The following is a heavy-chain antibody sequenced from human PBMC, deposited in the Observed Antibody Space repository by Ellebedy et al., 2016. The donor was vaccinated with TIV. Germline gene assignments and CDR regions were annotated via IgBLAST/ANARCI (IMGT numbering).Heavy chain of an antibody. CDR1: GYTLTELS. CDR3: ARVPIDQLTTVSPYYYYYMDV. Sequence: ASVKVSXXVSGYTLTELSMHWVRQAPGKGLEWMGGFDPEDGETIYAQKFQGRVTMTEDTSTDTAYMELSSLRSEDTAVYYCARVPIDQLTTVSPYYYYYMDVWGKGTTVTVSS. V-gene: IGHV1-24*01. J-gene: IGHJ6*03. CDR2: FDPEDGET. D-gene: IGHD4-11*01.